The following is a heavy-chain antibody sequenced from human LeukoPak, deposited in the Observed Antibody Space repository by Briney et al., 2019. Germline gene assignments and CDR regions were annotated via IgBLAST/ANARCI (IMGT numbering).Heavy chain of an antibody. V-gene: IGHV1-2*04. D-gene: IGHD1-26*01. CDR2: INPNSGDT. CDR3: ARGALHAGSYYDP. J-gene: IGHJ5*02. CDR1: GYTFTDFY. Sequence: ASVKVSCKASGYTFTDFYMLWVRQAPGQGLEWMGWINPNSGDTNAQKFQGSVTMTRDTSINTAYMELSRLRSDDTGVYYCARGALHAGSYYDPWGQGTLVTVSS.